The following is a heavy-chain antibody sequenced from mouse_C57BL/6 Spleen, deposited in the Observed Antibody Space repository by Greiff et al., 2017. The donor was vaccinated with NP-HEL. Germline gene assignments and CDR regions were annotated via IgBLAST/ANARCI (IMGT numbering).Heavy chain of an antibody. J-gene: IGHJ4*01. CDR2: IYPGSGST. CDR1: GYTFTSYW. V-gene: IGHV1-55*01. CDR3: AREFYYYGSSYVDYAMDY. Sequence: QVQLKQPGAELVKPGASVKMSCKASGYTFTSYWITWVKQRPGQGLEWIGDIYPGSGSTNYNEKFKSKATLTVDTSSSTAYMQLSSLTSEDSAVYYCAREFYYYGSSYVDYAMDYWGQGTSVTVSS. D-gene: IGHD1-1*01.